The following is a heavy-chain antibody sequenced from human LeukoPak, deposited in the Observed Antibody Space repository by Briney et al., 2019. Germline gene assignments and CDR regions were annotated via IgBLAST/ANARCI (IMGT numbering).Heavy chain of an antibody. CDR3: ARGGRERYSSGWTDAFDI. CDR2: INPSGGST. D-gene: IGHD6-19*01. Sequence: ASVKVSCKASGDTFTSYYMHWVRQAPGQGPEWMGIINPSGGSTIYAQKFQGRVTMTRDTSTSTVYMELSSLSSEDTAVYYCARGGRERYSSGWTDAFDIWGQGTMVTVSS. V-gene: IGHV1-46*01. J-gene: IGHJ3*02. CDR1: GDTFTSYY.